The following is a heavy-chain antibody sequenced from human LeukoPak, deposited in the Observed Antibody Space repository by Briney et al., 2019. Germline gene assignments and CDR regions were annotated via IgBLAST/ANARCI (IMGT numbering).Heavy chain of an antibody. CDR3: ARNYYGSGSYDTFSSYSGMDV. J-gene: IGHJ6*04. D-gene: IGHD3-10*01. CDR1: GGTFSSYA. V-gene: IGHV1-69*13. CDR2: IIPIFGTA. Sequence: ASVKVSCKASGGTFSSYAISWVRQAPGQGLEWMGGIIPIFGTANYAQKFQGRVTITADESTSTAYMELSSLRSEDTAVYYCARNYYGSGSYDTFSSYSGMDVWGKGTTVTVSS.